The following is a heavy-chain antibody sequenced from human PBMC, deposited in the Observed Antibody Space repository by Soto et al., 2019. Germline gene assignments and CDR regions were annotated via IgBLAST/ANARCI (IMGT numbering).Heavy chain of an antibody. Sequence: PSETLSLTCAVYGGSFSGYYWSWIRQPPGKGLEWIGEINHSGSTNYNPSLKSRVTISVDTSKNQFSLKLSSVTAADTAVYYCASKKWLRAPWSPSYYYYYRPVWGKGTTVTVS. D-gene: IGHD5-12*01. CDR1: GGSFSGYY. CDR2: INHSGST. J-gene: IGHJ6*03. V-gene: IGHV4-34*01. CDR3: ASKKWLRAPWSPSYYYYYRPV.